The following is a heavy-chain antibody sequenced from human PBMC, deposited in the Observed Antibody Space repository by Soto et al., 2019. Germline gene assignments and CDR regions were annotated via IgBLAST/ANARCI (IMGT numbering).Heavy chain of an antibody. Sequence: PGGSLRISCAASGFSFGSYALSWVRQAPGKGLEWVSTISGSDGKTFYADSVKGRFSISRDTSQNTLYLQMNSLRADDTAIYYCARWSYLDYWGQGTRVTVSS. CDR2: ISGSDGKT. V-gene: IGHV3-23*01. CDR1: GFSFGSYA. CDR3: ARWSYLDY. D-gene: IGHD3-3*01. J-gene: IGHJ4*02.